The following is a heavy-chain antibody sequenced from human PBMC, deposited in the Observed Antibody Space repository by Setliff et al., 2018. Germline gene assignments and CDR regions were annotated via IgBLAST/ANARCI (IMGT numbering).Heavy chain of an antibody. Sequence: CSLSTSGIGVSWIRQPPGKALEWLARIDWDDNIYYSTSLKTRLTISQDASKNQVVLTMTNVDPVDTATYYCARSYTEASYADFDSWGQGILVTVSS. CDR1: CSLSTSGIG. J-gene: IGHJ4*02. V-gene: IGHV2-70*11. CDR3: ARSYTEASYADFDS. D-gene: IGHD2-2*02. CDR2: IDWDDNI.